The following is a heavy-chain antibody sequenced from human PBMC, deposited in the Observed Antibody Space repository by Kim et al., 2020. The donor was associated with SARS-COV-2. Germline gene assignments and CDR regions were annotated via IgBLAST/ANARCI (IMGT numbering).Heavy chain of an antibody. CDR3: AKDVTAYSSGRCWY. D-gene: IGHD6-19*01. J-gene: IGHJ2*01. V-gene: IGHV3-33*03. Sequence: GGSLRLSCAASGFTFSNYGMHWVRQAPGKGLEWVSGIRCDRGNIYYADSVKGRFTISRDNAKNTLYLQMNSLRAEDTALYYCAKDVTAYSSGRCWY. CDR1: GFTFSNYG. CDR2: IRCDRGNI.